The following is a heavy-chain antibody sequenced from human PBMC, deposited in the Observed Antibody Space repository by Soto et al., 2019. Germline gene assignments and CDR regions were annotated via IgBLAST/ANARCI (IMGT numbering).Heavy chain of an antibody. CDR2: TYYRSKWYN. Sequence: SQTLSLTCAISGDSVSSNSAAWNWIRQSPSRGLEWLGRTYYRSKWYNDYAVSVKSRITINPDTSKNQFSLQLNSVTPEDTAVYYCARDRITGTTRGLENAFDIWGQGTMVTVSS. D-gene: IGHD1-7*01. CDR1: GDSVSSNSAA. J-gene: IGHJ3*02. CDR3: ARDRITGTTRGLENAFDI. V-gene: IGHV6-1*01.